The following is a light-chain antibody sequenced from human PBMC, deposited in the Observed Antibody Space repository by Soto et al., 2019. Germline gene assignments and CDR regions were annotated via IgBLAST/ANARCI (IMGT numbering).Light chain of an antibody. Sequence: EIQMTQSPSSLSASIGDRVTITCRASQTISNFLNWYQQKPGKAPKVLIYGASTLQGVVPSRFRGSGSGTEVTLTINGLQPGDFEADYCQQLKSYPITCGQGTRLEIK. CDR3: QQLKSYPIT. V-gene: IGKV1-9*01. CDR1: QTISNF. CDR2: GAS. J-gene: IGKJ5*01.